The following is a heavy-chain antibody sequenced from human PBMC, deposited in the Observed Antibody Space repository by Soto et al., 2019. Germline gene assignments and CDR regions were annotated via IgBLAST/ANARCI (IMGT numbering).Heavy chain of an antibody. CDR2: MNPNSGNT. CDR3: ARVIAGGNSWNYYGMDV. V-gene: IGHV1-8*01. CDR1: GYTFTSYD. J-gene: IGHJ6*02. D-gene: IGHD2-21*02. Sequence: ASVKVSCKASGYTFTSYDINWVRQATGQGLEWMGWMNPNSGNTGYAQKFQGRVTMTRNTSISTAYMELSSLRSEDTAVYYCARVIAGGNSWNYYGMDVWGQGTTVTVSS.